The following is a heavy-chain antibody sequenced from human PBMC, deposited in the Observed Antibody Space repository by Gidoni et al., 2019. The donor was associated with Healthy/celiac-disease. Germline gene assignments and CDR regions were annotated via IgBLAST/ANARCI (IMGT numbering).Heavy chain of an antibody. Sequence: QVQLQESGPGLVKPSQNLSLTCTVSVCSISRGGYYWSWIRQHPGKGLEWIGYIYYSRSTYYNPSLKSRVTISLDTSKNQFSLKLSSGTAADTAVYYCARRVVLPAAMGGVWFDPGGQGTLVTVSS. CDR3: ARRVVLPAAMGGVWFDP. CDR1: VCSISRGGYY. CDR2: IYYSRST. J-gene: IGHJ5*02. V-gene: IGHV4-31*03. D-gene: IGHD2-2*01.